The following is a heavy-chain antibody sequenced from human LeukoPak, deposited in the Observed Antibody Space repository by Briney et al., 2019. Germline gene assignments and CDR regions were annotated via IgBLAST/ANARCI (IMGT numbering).Heavy chain of an antibody. J-gene: IGHJ3*02. Sequence: PSETLSLTCTVSGGSIRSSYYYWGWIRQPPGKGLEWIGSIYDSGSTYYNPSLKSRVTISVDTSKNQFSLKLNSVTAADTAVYYCARRDNLPIWGQGTMVTVSS. CDR1: GGSIRSSYYY. CDR2: IYDSGST. CDR3: ARRDNLPI. V-gene: IGHV4-39*01. D-gene: IGHD1-1*01.